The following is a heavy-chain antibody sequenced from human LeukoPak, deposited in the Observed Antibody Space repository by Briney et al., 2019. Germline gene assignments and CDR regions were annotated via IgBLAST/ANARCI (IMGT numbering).Heavy chain of an antibody. CDR1: GLSFSRYG. V-gene: IGHV3-7*01. CDR3: GLYSSSQTAMDV. D-gene: IGHD2-2*01. Sequence: GGSLRPSCAASGLSFSRYGMSWVRQAPGKGLEWVANINQDGSEKYYVDSVKGRFTTSRDNAKNSLYMQMNSLRAEDTAVYYCGLYSSSQTAMDVWGQGTAVTVSS. CDR2: INQDGSEK. J-gene: IGHJ6*02.